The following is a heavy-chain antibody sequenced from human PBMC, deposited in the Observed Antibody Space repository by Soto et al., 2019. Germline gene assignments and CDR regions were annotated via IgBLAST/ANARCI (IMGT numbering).Heavy chain of an antibody. V-gene: IGHV3-33*01. Sequence: GGSLRLSCAASGFTFSSYGMHWVRQAPGKGLEWVAVIWYDGSNKYYADSVKGRFTISRENSKNTLYLQMNSLRAEDTAVYYCARKSYRYDAFDIWGQGTMVTVSS. CDR2: IWYDGSNK. CDR3: ARKSYRYDAFDI. CDR1: GFTFSSYG. J-gene: IGHJ3*02. D-gene: IGHD3-16*02.